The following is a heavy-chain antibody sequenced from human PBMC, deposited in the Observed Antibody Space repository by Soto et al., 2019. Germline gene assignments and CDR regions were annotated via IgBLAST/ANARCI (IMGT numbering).Heavy chain of an antibody. V-gene: IGHV4-39*01. CDR1: GGSISSSSYY. D-gene: IGHD4-4*01. CDR2: IYYSGST. J-gene: IGHJ5*02. CDR3: ARQDAINDYSHYWFDP. Sequence: SETLSLTCTVSGGSISSSSYYWGWIRQPPGKGLEWIGSIYYSGSTYYNPSLKSRVTISVDTSKNQFSLKLSSVTAADTAVYYCARQDAINDYSHYWFDPWGQGTLVTVSS.